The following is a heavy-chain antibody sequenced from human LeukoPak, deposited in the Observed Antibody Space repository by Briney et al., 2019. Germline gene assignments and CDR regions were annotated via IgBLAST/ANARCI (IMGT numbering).Heavy chain of an antibody. J-gene: IGHJ5*02. V-gene: IGHV3-30*02. D-gene: IGHD3-10*01. CDR2: IRYDGSNK. Sequence: PAGGSLRLSCAASGFTFSSYGMHWVRQAPGKGLEWVAFIRYDGSNKYYADSVKGRFTISRDNSKNTLYVQMNSLRAEDTALYYCAKDSITMFRGLFSFDPWGRGTLVTVSS. CDR1: GFTFSSYG. CDR3: AKDSITMFRGLFSFDP.